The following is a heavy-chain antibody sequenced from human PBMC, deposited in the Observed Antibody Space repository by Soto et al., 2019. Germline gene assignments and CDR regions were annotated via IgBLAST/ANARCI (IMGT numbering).Heavy chain of an antibody. CDR1: GFTFSSYA. CDR3: AKGRLTCTMVRGAGANWFDP. V-gene: IGHV3-23*01. D-gene: IGHD3-10*01. CDR2: ISGSGGST. J-gene: IGHJ5*02. Sequence: GGSLRLSCAASGFTFSSYAMSWVRQAPGKGLEWVSAISGSGGSTYYADSVKGRFTISRDNSKNTLYLQMNSLRAEDTAVYYCAKGRLTCTMVRGAGANWFDPWGQGTLVTVSS.